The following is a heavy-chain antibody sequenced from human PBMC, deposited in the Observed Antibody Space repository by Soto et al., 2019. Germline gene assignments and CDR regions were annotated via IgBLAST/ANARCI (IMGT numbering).Heavy chain of an antibody. Sequence: GSLRLSCAASGFTFSSYEMNWVRQAPGKGLEWASYISSSGSTIYYADSVKGRFTISRDNAKNSLYLQMNSLRAEDTAVYYCATDYYGSGSYGPGEYYYGMDVWGQGTTVTVSS. J-gene: IGHJ6*02. CDR2: ISSSGSTI. CDR3: ATDYYGSGSYGPGEYYYGMDV. CDR1: GFTFSSYE. V-gene: IGHV3-48*03. D-gene: IGHD3-10*01.